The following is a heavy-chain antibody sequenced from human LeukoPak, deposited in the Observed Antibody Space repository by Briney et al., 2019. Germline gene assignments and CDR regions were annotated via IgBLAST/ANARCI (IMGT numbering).Heavy chain of an antibody. CDR1: GYSISSGYY. J-gene: IGHJ4*02. V-gene: IGHV4-38-2*02. Sequence: PSETLSLTCTVSGYSISSGYYWGWIRQPPGKGLEWIGSIYHSGSTYYNPSLKSRVTISVDTSKNQFSLKLSSVTAADTAVYYCARDRRSPYYYGSGGYFDYWGQGTLVTVSS. CDR3: ARDRRSPYYYGSGGYFDY. D-gene: IGHD3-10*01. CDR2: IYHSGST.